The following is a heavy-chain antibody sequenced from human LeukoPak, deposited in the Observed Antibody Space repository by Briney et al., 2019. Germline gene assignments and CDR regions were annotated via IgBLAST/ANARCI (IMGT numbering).Heavy chain of an antibody. CDR2: IIPMFGTA. CDR3: VSSELKYCTSTNCHFENLFGH. J-gene: IGHJ4*02. D-gene: IGHD2-2*01. Sequence: GASVKVSCKASGGTFTSHAISWVRQAPGQGLEWMGGIIPMFGTANDAQKFQGRVTITADKSTSTVHMELSSLRSEDTAVYYCVSSELKYCTSTNCHFENLFGHWGQGTLVTVSS. V-gene: IGHV1-69*06. CDR1: GGTFTSHA.